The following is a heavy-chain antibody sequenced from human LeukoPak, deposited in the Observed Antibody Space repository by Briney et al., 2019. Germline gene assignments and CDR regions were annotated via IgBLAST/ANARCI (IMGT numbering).Heavy chain of an antibody. CDR2: ISSSSSYI. D-gene: IGHD6-6*01. J-gene: IGHJ4*02. Sequence: GGSLRLSCAASGFTFSSHVVSWVRQAPGKGLEWVSSISSSSSYIYYADSVKGRFTISRDNAKNSLYLQMNSLRAEDTAVYYCASQQLDLDYWGQGTLVTVSS. CDR3: ASQQLDLDY. V-gene: IGHV3-21*01. CDR1: GFTFSSHV.